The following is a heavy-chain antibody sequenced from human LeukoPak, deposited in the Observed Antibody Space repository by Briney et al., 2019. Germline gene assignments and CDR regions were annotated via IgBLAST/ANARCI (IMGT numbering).Heavy chain of an antibody. CDR3: CGSSSWYDDY. D-gene: IGHD6-13*01. CDR2: IIPILGIA. CDR1: GGTFSSYA. V-gene: IGHV1-69*04. Sequence: WASVKVSCKASGGTFSSYAISWVRQAPGQGLEWMGRIIPILGIANYAQKFQGRVTITADKSTSTAYMELSSLRSEDTAVYYCCGSSSWYDDYWGQGTLVTVSS. J-gene: IGHJ4*02.